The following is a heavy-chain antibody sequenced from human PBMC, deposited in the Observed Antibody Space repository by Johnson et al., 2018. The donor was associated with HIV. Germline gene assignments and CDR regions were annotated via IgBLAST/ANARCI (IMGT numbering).Heavy chain of an antibody. J-gene: IGHJ3*02. Sequence: VQLVESGGGLVQPGRSLRLSCAASGFTVSRNYMSWVRQAPGKGMEWVGRIKSKTDGGTTDYAAPMKGRFTISRDDSKNTLYLQMNSLKNEDTAVYYCTTPSGSYVSSYDAFDICDQGTMVTVSS. CDR3: TTPSGSYVSSYDAFDI. D-gene: IGHD1-26*01. CDR2: IKSKTDGGTT. V-gene: IGHV3-15*01. CDR1: GFTVSRNY.